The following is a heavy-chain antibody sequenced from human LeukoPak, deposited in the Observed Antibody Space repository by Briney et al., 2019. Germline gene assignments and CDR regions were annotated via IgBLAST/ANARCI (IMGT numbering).Heavy chain of an antibody. CDR1: GFTFSSHG. Sequence: GGSLRLSCAAAGFTFSSHGMHWVRQAPGKGLEWVAVISYDGSNKYYADFVKGRFTISRDNSKNTLYLQMNSLRAEDTAIYNCAKDNKYSYAWLDYWGQGTLVTVSS. CDR3: AKDNKYSYAWLDY. D-gene: IGHD5-18*01. V-gene: IGHV3-30*18. J-gene: IGHJ4*02. CDR2: ISYDGSNK.